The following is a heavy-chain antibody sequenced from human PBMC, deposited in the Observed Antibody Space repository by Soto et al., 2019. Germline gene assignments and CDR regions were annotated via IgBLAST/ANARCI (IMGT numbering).Heavy chain of an antibody. V-gene: IGHV4-39*01. CDR1: GGSITSNSCY. Sequence: QLQLQESGPGLVKPSETLSLTCTVSGGSITSNSCYWGWVRQPPGKGLEWIGTIFYRGSTYYNPSLKSRVSTSVDTSKNQYSLTLSPVTAADTALYYCARYSSDGYLWPFDYWGQGTLVTVSS. J-gene: IGHJ4*02. D-gene: IGHD6-19*01. CDR2: IFYRGST. CDR3: ARYSSDGYLWPFDY.